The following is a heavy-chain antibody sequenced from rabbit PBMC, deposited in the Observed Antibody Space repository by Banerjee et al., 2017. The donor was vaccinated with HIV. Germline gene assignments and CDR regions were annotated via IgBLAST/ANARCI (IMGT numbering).Heavy chain of an antibody. J-gene: IGHJ4*01. CDR3: ARDGTGVIGWNFGW. V-gene: IGHV1S7*01. CDR2: IDPVFGIT. CDR1: GFTLSSYY. Sequence: QLKESGGGLVQPGGSLKLSCKASGFTLSSYYMNWVRQAPGKGLEWIGYIDPVFGITYYASWVNGRFSISRENAQNTVFLQMTSLTAADTATYFCARDGTGVIGWNFGWWGPGTLVTVS. D-gene: IGHD7-1*01.